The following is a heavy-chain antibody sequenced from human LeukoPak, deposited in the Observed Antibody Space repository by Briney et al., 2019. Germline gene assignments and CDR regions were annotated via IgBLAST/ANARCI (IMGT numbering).Heavy chain of an antibody. V-gene: IGHV3-23*01. J-gene: IGHJ3*02. D-gene: IGHD2-21*02. CDR3: AKDRLGVTPDAIDI. CDR2: ISGSGDST. CDR1: GFTFSSHV. Sequence: GGSLRLSCAASGFTFSSHVMTWVRQAPGKSLEWVSGISGSGDSTYYADSVKGRFTISRDNSKNTLYLQMNSLRGEDTAVYYCAKDRLGVTPDAIDIWGQGTMVTVSS.